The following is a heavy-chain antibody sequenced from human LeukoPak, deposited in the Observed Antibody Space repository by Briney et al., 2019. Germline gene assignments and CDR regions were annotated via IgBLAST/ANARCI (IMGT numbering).Heavy chain of an antibody. J-gene: IGHJ4*02. CDR1: GFTFRSYA. V-gene: IGHV3-23*01. CDR3: AKHRRYYDSSGYYSSYYFDY. CDR2: ISGSGGST. Sequence: PGASLRLSCAASGFTFRSYAMSWVRQAPGKGLEWVSAISGSGGSTYYADSVKGRFTISRDNSKNTLYLQMNSLRAEDTAVYYCAKHRRYYDSSGYYSSYYFDYWGQGTLVTVSS. D-gene: IGHD3-22*01.